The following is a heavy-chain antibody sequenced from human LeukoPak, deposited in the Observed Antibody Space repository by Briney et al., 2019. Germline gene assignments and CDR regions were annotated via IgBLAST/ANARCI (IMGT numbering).Heavy chain of an antibody. D-gene: IGHD6-13*01. CDR3: ARQPLGSTWSESLFLDY. CDR2: XYYSGST. V-gene: IGHV4-59*08. CDR1: XGSISSYX. J-gene: IGHJ4*02. Sequence: XXTLSLTXTVXXGSISSYXXSWIRQPPGXXLEXIGXXYYSGSTNYNPSLKSRVTISVDTSKNQFSLKLSSVTAAGTAVYYCARQPLGSTWSESLFLDYWGQGTLVTVSS.